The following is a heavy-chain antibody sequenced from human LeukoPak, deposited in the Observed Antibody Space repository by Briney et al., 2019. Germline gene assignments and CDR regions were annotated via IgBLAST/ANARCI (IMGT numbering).Heavy chain of an antibody. J-gene: IGHJ6*03. CDR3: ARVAAEVVGVPGAIGFGWLRRDYYYMDV. CDR1: GYTFTSYD. D-gene: IGHD2-2*02. CDR2: MNPNSANT. V-gene: IGHV1-8*01. Sequence: GASVKVSCKASGYTFTSYDINWVRQAPGQGLEWMGWMNPNSANTGYAQKFQGRVTMTRDMSTSTVYMELSSLRSEDTAVYYCARVAAEVVGVPGAIGFGWLRRDYYYMDVWGKGTTVTVSS.